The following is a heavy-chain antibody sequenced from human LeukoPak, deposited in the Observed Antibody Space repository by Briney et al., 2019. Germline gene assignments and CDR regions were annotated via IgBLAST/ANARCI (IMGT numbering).Heavy chain of an antibody. CDR3: AREKVVVVAATNNYYYYGMDV. J-gene: IGHJ6*02. CDR2: IYTSGST. V-gene: IGHV4-4*07. CDR1: GGSISSYY. Sequence: PSETLSLTCTVSGGSISSYYWSWIRQPAGKGLGWIGRIYTSGSTNYNPSLKSRVTMSVDTSKNQFSLKLSSVTAADTAVYYCAREKVVVVAATNNYYYYGMDVWGQGTTVTVSS. D-gene: IGHD2-15*01.